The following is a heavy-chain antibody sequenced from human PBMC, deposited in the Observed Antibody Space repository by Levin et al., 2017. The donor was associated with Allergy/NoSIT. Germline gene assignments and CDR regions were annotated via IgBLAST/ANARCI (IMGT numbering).Heavy chain of an antibody. CDR3: AREATGTTYRFDY. D-gene: IGHD1-7*01. CDR2: INPNNGDT. J-gene: IGHJ4*02. CDR1: GYTFTAYY. V-gene: IGHV1-2*02. Sequence: ASVKVSCKASGYTFTAYYIHWMRQAPGQGLEWMGWINPNNGDTNSAQKFQGRVTMTRDTSINTAYMQLTILKSDDTAVYYCAREATGTTYRFDYWGQGTLVTVSS.